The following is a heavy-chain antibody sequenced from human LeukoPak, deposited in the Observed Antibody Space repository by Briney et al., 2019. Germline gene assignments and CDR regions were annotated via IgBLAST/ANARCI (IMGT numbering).Heavy chain of an antibody. V-gene: IGHV3-74*01. Sequence: GGSLRLSCAASGFTFSSYWMHWVRQAPGKGLVWVSRINSDGSSTSYADSVKGRFTISRDNAKNSLYLQMNSLRAEDTAVYYCARGTGSSGWYTGGYFDYWGQGTLVTVSS. J-gene: IGHJ4*02. CDR1: GFTFSSYW. CDR3: ARGTGSSGWYTGGYFDY. D-gene: IGHD6-19*01. CDR2: INSDGSST.